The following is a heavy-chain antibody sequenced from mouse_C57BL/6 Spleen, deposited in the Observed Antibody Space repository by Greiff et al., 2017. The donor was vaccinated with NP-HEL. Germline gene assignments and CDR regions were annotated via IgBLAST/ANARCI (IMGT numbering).Heavy chain of an antibody. Sequence: QVQLQQSGAELVKPGASVTMSCKASGYTFTSYWITWVTQRPGQGLEWIGDIYPGSGSTNYNEKFKSKATLTVDTSSSTAYMQLSSLTSEDSAVYYCAALYYYGSSYYYAMDYWGQGTSVTVSS. J-gene: IGHJ4*01. CDR3: AALYYYGSSYYYAMDY. V-gene: IGHV1-55*01. D-gene: IGHD1-1*01. CDR1: GYTFTSYW. CDR2: IYPGSGST.